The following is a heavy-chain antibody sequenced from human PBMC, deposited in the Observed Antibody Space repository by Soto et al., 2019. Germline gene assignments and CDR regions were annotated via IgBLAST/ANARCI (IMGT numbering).Heavy chain of an antibody. CDR1: GFYISTYY. J-gene: IGHJ4*02. CDR3: ARDGSRYDFWSGPYYFDY. CDR2: IYYNGNT. V-gene: IGHV4-59*01. Sequence: PSETLSLTCTVSGFYISTYYWSWIRQPPGKGLEWIGYIYYNGNTNYNPSLKSRVTISVDTSKNQFSLRLRSVSAADTAVYYCARDGSRYDFWSGPYYFDYWGQGTLVTVSS. D-gene: IGHD3-3*01.